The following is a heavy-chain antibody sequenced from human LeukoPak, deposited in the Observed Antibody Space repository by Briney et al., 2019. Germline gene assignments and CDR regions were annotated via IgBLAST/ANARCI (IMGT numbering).Heavy chain of an antibody. Sequence: SETLSLTCAVYGGSFSGYYRSWIRQPAGRGLEWIGRIYVSGSTNYNPSLKSRVTMSVDTSRNQLSLKLSSVTAADTAVYYCAKDLQNIVVGGAFDIWGQGTMVTVSS. V-gene: IGHV4-4*07. CDR3: AKDLQNIVVGGAFDI. J-gene: IGHJ3*02. D-gene: IGHD3-16*02. CDR2: IYVSGST. CDR1: GGSFSGYY.